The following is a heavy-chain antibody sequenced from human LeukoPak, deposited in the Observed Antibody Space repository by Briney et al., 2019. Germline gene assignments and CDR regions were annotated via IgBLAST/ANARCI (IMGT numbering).Heavy chain of an antibody. CDR2: IRYDGSNK. CDR1: GFTFSSYG. Sequence: PGGSKRLSCAASGFTFSSYGMHWVRQAPGKGLEWVAFIRYDGSNKYYADSVKGRFTISRDNSKNTLYLQMSSLRAEDTAVYYCAKGGRVVPAAIDAFDIWGQGTMVTVSS. CDR3: AKGGRVVPAAIDAFDI. J-gene: IGHJ3*02. V-gene: IGHV3-30*02. D-gene: IGHD2-2*01.